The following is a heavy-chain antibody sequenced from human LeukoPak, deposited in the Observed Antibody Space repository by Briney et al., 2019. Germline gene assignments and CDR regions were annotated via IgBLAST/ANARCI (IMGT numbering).Heavy chain of an antibody. Sequence: GGSLRLSCAASGFTFNNYAMSWDRPAPGKGLEWVSVFSGGVSTTYYTDYVKGRFTISRDNSKNMLYLQMNSLRVEDTAVYYCAKAPQRSCGGVRCYPFDYWGQGALVTVSS. J-gene: IGHJ4*02. CDR1: GFTFNNYA. V-gene: IGHV3-23*01. CDR2: FSGGVSTT. CDR3: AKAPQRSCGGVRCYPFDY. D-gene: IGHD2-15*01.